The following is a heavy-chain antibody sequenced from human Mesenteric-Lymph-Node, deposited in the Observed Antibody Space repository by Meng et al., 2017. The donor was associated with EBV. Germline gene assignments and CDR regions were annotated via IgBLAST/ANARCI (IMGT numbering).Heavy chain of an antibody. V-gene: IGHV4-4*02. CDR1: GGDISSSSW. CDR3: ARLPPTTGYGTARSY. CDR2: IYHSSGTT. J-gene: IGHJ4*02. D-gene: IGHD6-13*01. Sequence: QVQLKQWGAGLVKPSGTLSLTCSVSGGDISSSSWWSWVRQPPGKGLEWLGEIYHSSGTTNYNPSLKSRVTISLDKSKNQFSLNLSSVTAADTAVYYCARLPPTTGYGTARSYWGQGTLVTVSS.